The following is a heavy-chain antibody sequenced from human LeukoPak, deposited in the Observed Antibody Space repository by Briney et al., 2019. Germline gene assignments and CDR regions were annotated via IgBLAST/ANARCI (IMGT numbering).Heavy chain of an antibody. CDR1: GGSFSGYY. CDR3: ARQSSGLDV. V-gene: IGHV4-34*01. J-gene: IGHJ6*02. D-gene: IGHD2-2*01. Sequence: SETLSLTCAVYGGSFSGYYWSWIRQPPGKGLEWIGEINHSGSTNYNPSLKSRVTISVDTSKNQFSLKLSSVTAADTAVYYCARQSSGLDVWGQGTTVTVSS. CDR2: INHSGST.